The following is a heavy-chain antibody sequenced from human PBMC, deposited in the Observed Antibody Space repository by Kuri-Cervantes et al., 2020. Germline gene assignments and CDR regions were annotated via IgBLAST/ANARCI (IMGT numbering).Heavy chain of an antibody. CDR2: ISYDGSNK. CDR3: ARGGGVVVPAAIRY. V-gene: IGHV3-30*03. D-gene: IGHD2-2*01. Sequence: GESLKISCAASGFTFSSYGMHWVRQAPGKGLEWVAVISYDGSNKYYADSVKGRFTISRDNSKNTLYLQMNSLRAEDTAVYYCARGGGVVVPAAIRYWGQGTLVTVSS. CDR1: GFTFSSYG. J-gene: IGHJ4*02.